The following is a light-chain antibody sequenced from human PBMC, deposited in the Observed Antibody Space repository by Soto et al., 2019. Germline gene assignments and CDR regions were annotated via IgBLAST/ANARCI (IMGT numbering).Light chain of an antibody. V-gene: IGKV3-11*01. CDR1: QGVGRF. J-gene: IGKJ4*01. CDR2: DAS. Sequence: EIVLTQSPATLFLSQGERAAFSCRASQGVGRFLAWYQQKPGQAPRLLIYDASNRATGIPARFSGSGSETDFTLAIDNLEPEDFAVYYCQQRGGWPLTFGGGTKVEIK. CDR3: QQRGGWPLT.